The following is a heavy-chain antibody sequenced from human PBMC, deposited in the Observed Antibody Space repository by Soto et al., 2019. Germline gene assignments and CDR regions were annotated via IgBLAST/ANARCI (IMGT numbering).Heavy chain of an antibody. CDR3: AREGPDCSGGSCYPEFDY. CDR2: IWYDGSNK. Sequence: GGSLRLSCAASGFTFSSYGMHWVRQAPGKGLEWVAVIWYDGSNKYYADSVKGRFTISRDNSKNTLYLQMNSLRAEDTAVYYCAREGPDCSGGSCYPEFDYWGQGTLVTVSS. D-gene: IGHD2-15*01. CDR1: GFTFSSYG. V-gene: IGHV3-33*01. J-gene: IGHJ4*02.